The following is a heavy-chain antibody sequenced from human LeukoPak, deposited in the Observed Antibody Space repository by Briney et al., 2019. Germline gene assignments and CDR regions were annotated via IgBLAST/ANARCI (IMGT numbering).Heavy chain of an antibody. Sequence: PSETLSLTCTVSGGSISSSSYYWGWIRQPPGKGLEWIGSINYSGSTYYNPSLKSRVTISVDTSKNQFSLKLSSVTAADTAVYYCASWTTFIRYYYMVVWGKGTTVTVSS. J-gene: IGHJ6*03. V-gene: IGHV4-39*07. CDR2: INYSGST. D-gene: IGHD3-16*01. CDR1: GGSISSSSYY. CDR3: ASWTTFIRYYYMVV.